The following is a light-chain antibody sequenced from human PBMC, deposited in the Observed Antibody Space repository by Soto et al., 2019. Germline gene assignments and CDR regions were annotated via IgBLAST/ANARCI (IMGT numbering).Light chain of an antibody. CDR2: DND. J-gene: IGLJ2*01. V-gene: IGLV1-51*01. Sequence: QSVLTQPPAVTAAPGQTVTISCSGSTSNIGNNFVSWYQKLPGSAPKLLIYDNDKRPSELPDRFSGSKPYTSATLVITGLHDGDEVDYYCGTWDSILSLGIFGGGTKLTVL. CDR1: TSNIGNNF. CDR3: GTWDSILSLGI.